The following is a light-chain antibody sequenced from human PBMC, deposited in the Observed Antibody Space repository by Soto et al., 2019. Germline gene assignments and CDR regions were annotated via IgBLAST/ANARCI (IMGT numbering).Light chain of an antibody. V-gene: IGKV3-20*01. CDR3: QLYGSSPPYT. Sequence: EVVLTQSPGTLSLSPGERATLSCRASQSVSNNYLAWYQQKPGQSPKLLIFGSSDRATGIPDRFSGSGSGTDFTLTISSPEPEDFAVYYCQLYGSSPPYTFGQGTKLEIK. CDR1: QSVSNNY. J-gene: IGKJ2*01. CDR2: GSS.